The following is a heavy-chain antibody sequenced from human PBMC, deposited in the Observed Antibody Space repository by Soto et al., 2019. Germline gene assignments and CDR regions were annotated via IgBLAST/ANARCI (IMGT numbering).Heavy chain of an antibody. V-gene: IGHV4-59*01. Sequence: SETLSLTCTVSGGSISTYYWSWIRQPPGKGLEWIGYIYYSGSTNYKPSLKSRVTISLDTSKNQFSLKLSSVTAADTAVYYCARAWWERPDAFDIWGQGTMVTVSS. CDR1: GGSISTYY. D-gene: IGHD1-26*01. CDR3: ARAWWERPDAFDI. CDR2: IYYSGST. J-gene: IGHJ3*02.